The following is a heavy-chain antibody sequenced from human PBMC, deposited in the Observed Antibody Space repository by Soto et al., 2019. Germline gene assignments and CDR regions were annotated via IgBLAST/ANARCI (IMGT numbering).Heavy chain of an antibody. Sequence: EVQLVESGGGLVKPGGSLSLSCAASGFTFSNAWMSWVRQAPGKGLEWVGRIKSKTDGGTTDYAAPVKGRFTISRDDSKNTLYLQMNSLKTEDTAVYYCTTGRDCSGGSCYRIDYWGQGTLVTVSS. V-gene: IGHV3-15*01. J-gene: IGHJ4*02. CDR1: GFTFSNAW. CDR2: IKSKTDGGTT. D-gene: IGHD2-15*01. CDR3: TTGRDCSGGSCYRIDY.